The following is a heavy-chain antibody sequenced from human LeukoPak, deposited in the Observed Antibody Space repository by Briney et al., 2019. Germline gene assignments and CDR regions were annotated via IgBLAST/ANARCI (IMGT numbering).Heavy chain of an antibody. V-gene: IGHV4-4*09. Sequence: SETLSLTCTVSGGSFNSFLQPPGKGLEWIGYIYNSGSTYYSPSLQSRVTISLDTSKNQFSQKLMSVTAADTAVYYCARRGTWFDPWGQGTLVTVSS. D-gene: IGHD3-10*01. CDR1: GGSFNS. CDR3: ARRGTWFDP. J-gene: IGHJ5*02. CDR2: IYNSGST.